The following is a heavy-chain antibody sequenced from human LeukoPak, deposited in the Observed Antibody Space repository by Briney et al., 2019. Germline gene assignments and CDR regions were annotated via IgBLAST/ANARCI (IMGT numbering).Heavy chain of an antibody. CDR2: IYSGGSP. J-gene: IGHJ6*02. V-gene: IGHV3-53*04. Sequence: PGGSLRLSCAASGFSVSSYSMTWVRQAPGKGLECVAVIYSGGSPYYTDSVKGRFTISRHNSKNTLFLQMNSLRAEDTAIYYCARCLQLDYAMDVWGQGTTVTVSS. D-gene: IGHD5-18*01. CDR1: GFSVSSYS. CDR3: ARCLQLDYAMDV.